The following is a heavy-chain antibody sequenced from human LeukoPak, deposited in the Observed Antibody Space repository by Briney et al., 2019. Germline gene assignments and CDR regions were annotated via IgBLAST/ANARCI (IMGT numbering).Heavy chain of an antibody. CDR2: INEDGSNK. D-gene: IGHD6-19*01. V-gene: IGHV3-7*04. Sequence: GRSLRLSSAASGFTFSSYGMHWVRQAPGKGLEWVANINEDGSNKWHLGSVKGRFTVSRDNARNSLYLQMSSLRAEDTAVYYCTRVIVAVPGYFDYFDFWGQGVLVTVSS. CDR3: TRVIVAVPGYFDYFDF. J-gene: IGHJ4*02. CDR1: GFTFSSYG.